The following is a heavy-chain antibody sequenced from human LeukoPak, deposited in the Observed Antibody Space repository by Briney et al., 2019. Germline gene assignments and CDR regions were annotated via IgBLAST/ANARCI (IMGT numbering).Heavy chain of an antibody. D-gene: IGHD5-18*01. CDR3: ARQGYGYVYFDF. CDR2: IYGSDDK. J-gene: IGHJ4*02. V-gene: IGHV2-5*01. CDR1: GFSFDSTAVG. Sequence: SGPTLVNPTETLTLTCTFSGFSFDSTAVGVGWVRQPPGKALEWLALIYGSDDKRYMPSLQNRLTITKDTSKNLVVLTMANVDPVDTATYYCARQGYGYVYFDFWGRGILVTVSS.